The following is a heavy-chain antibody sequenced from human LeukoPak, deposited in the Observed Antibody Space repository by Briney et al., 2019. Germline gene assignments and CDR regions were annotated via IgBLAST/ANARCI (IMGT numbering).Heavy chain of an antibody. Sequence: PSETLSLTCTASGGSISGYYWSWIRQAPGKGLEWIGYIYYSGSTDYNPSLKSRVTISVDTSKNQFSLKLSSVTAADTAVYYCARHYYDRSGYFYQDPWGQGTLVTVSS. J-gene: IGHJ5*02. CDR3: ARHYYDRSGYFYQDP. V-gene: IGHV4-59*08. CDR2: IYYSGST. D-gene: IGHD3-22*01. CDR1: GGSISGYY.